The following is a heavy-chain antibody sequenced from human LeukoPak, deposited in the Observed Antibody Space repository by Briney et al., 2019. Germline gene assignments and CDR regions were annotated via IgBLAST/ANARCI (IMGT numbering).Heavy chain of an antibody. V-gene: IGHV3-7*01. CDR2: INPDGSTI. CDR3: ARDSRWQQLDY. Sequence: GGSLRLSCAASGFNFSCSWMTWVRQAPGKGRDWLGNINPDGSTINYVDSVKGRFTFSRDNAKKSLYLQMNSQRVEDTAVYYCARDSRWQQLDYWGQGTLVTVSS. CDR1: GFNFSCSW. D-gene: IGHD6-13*01. J-gene: IGHJ4*02.